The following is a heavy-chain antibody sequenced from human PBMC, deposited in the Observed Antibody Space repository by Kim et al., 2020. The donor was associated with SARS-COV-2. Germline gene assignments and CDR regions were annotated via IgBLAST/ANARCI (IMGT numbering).Heavy chain of an antibody. Sequence: YYADSVKGRFTISRDNSKNTLYLQMNSLRAEDTAVYYCASRDGDYVPFDYWGQGTLVTVSS. V-gene: IGHV3-30*01. D-gene: IGHD4-17*01. CDR3: ASRDGDYVPFDY. J-gene: IGHJ4*02.